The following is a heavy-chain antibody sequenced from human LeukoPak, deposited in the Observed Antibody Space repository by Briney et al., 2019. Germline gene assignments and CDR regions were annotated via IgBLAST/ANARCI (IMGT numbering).Heavy chain of an antibody. CDR1: GVTVSDNY. Sequence: PRGSLRLSCAPSGVTVSDNYMSWVRQAPRKRLEWVSITYSDINTNYADSVKGRFTISRDTSQNTLSLQMNSLRAEDTAVYYCVRKNRDFNAAFDIWGQGTVVTVSS. CDR2: TYSDINT. V-gene: IGHV3-53*01. D-gene: IGHD1-14*01. J-gene: IGHJ3*02. CDR3: VRKNRDFNAAFDI.